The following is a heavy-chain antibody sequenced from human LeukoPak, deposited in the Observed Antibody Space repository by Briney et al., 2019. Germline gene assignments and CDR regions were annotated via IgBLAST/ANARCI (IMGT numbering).Heavy chain of an antibody. J-gene: IGHJ4*02. CDR1: GYTFTGYY. V-gene: IGHV1-2*02. D-gene: IGHD6-19*01. CDR3: ARDSVAVAGTEILFDY. CDR2: INPNSGGT. Sequence: ASVKVSCKASGYTFTGYYMHWVRQAPGQGLEWMGWINPNSGGTNYAQKFQGRVTMTRDTSISTAYMELSRLRSDDTAVYYCARDSVAVAGTEILFDYWGQGTLVTVSS.